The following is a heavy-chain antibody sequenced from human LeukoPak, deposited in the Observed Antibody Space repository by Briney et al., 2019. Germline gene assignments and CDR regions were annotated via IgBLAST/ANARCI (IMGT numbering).Heavy chain of an antibody. CDR3: AREHTYLFGHDFFYF. V-gene: IGHV4-30-4*01. CDR1: GGSISSGDYY. D-gene: IGHD3/OR15-3a*01. Sequence: SQTLSLTCTVSGGSISSGDYYWSWIRQPPGKGLEWIGYIYYSGSTYYNPSLKSRVTISVDTSKNQFSLKLSSVTAADTAVYYCAREHTYLFGHDFFYFWGQGKM. CDR2: IYYSGST. J-gene: IGHJ3*01.